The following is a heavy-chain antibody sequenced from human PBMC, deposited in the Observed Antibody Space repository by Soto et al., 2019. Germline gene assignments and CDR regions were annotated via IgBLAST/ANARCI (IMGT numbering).Heavy chain of an antibody. CDR2: IIPNIGST. CDR1: GYTFSSYD. V-gene: IGHV1-2*04. Sequence: ASVKVSCKASGYTFSSYDMHWVRQAPGQGLEWMGWIIPNIGSTNYAQKFQGWVTITRDESTSTAYMELSRLRSEDTAVYYCASSLTNYYGMDFWGQGTMVTVSS. CDR3: ASSLTNYYGMDF. J-gene: IGHJ6*02. D-gene: IGHD3-10*01.